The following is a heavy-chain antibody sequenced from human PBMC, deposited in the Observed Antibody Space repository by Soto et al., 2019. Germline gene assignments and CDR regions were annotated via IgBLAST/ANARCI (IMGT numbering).Heavy chain of an antibody. V-gene: IGHV1-8*01. J-gene: IGHJ4*02. CDR2: MNPNSGNT. CDR3: ARDSGYDDTYGYLIAY. Sequence: ASVKVSCKASGYTFTSYDINWVRQATGQGLEWMGWMNPNSGNTGYAQKFQGRVTMTRNTSISTAYMELSSLRSEDTAVYYCARDSGYDDTYGYLIAYWGQGTLVTVSS. D-gene: IGHD5-18*01. CDR1: GYTFTSYD.